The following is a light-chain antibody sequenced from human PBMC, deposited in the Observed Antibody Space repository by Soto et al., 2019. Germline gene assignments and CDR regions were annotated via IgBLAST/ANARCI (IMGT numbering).Light chain of an antibody. CDR3: QQSSNWPPIT. Sequence: EIVLTQSAATVSSSPGETATLYCRASQYVGTRLAWYQHKPGQAPRLLVYGASTRAAGIPARFSGSGSGTEFTLTITSLQSEDFAVYYCQQSSNWPPITFGQGTRLEIK. CDR2: GAS. J-gene: IGKJ5*01. V-gene: IGKV3-15*01. CDR1: QYVGTR.